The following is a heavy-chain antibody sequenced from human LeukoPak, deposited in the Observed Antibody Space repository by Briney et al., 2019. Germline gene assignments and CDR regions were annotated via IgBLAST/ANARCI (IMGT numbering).Heavy chain of an antibody. J-gene: IGHJ6*03. Sequence: SQTLSLTCAISGDRVSSNSAAWNWIRQSPSRGLEWLGRTYYRSKWYNDYAVSVKSRITINPDTSKNQFSLQLNSVTPEDTAVYYCARGPCGGDRYWVYYYYMDVWGKGTTVTISS. CDR1: GDRVSSNSAA. D-gene: IGHD2-21*01. CDR2: TYYRSKWYN. V-gene: IGHV6-1*01. CDR3: ARGPCGGDRYWVYYYYMDV.